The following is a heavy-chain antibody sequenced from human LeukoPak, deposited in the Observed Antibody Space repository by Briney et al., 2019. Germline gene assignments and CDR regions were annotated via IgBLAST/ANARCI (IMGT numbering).Heavy chain of an antibody. D-gene: IGHD1-26*01. J-gene: IGHJ6*03. CDR1: GYTLTGYY. CDR2: INPYTGDI. CDR3: ARDLESPGELKYYYYVDV. Sequence: AAVKVTCKASGYTLTGYYIHWVRQAPGQGLEWMGWINPYTGDINSAQKFQGRVTITRDTSISIAYIELSRLTSDDSAVYYCARDLESPGELKYYYYVDVWGNGTTVTVSS. V-gene: IGHV1-2*02.